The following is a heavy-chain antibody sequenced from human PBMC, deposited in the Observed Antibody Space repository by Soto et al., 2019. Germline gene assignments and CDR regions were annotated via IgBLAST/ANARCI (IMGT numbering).Heavy chain of an antibody. Sequence: QVQLQQWGAGLLKPSETLSLTCAVYGGSFSGYYWSWIRQPPGKGLEWIGEINHSGSTNYNPSLKRRVTISVDTSKNQFSLKLSSVTAAGTAVYYCARGRTAMVINWGQGTLVTVSS. D-gene: IGHD5-18*01. CDR1: GGSFSGYY. CDR2: INHSGST. V-gene: IGHV4-34*01. J-gene: IGHJ4*02. CDR3: ARGRTAMVIN.